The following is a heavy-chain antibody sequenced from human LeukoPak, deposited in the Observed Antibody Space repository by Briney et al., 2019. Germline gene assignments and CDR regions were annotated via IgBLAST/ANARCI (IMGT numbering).Heavy chain of an antibody. CDR2: IYSGGST. V-gene: IGHV3-53*01. Sequence: GGSLRLSCAASGFTVSSNYMSWVRQASGKGLEWVSVIYSGGSTYYADSVKGRFTISRDNSKNTLYLQMNSLRAEDTAVYYCARVGGYSSGPDYWGQGTLVTVSS. D-gene: IGHD6-19*01. CDR1: GFTVSSNY. CDR3: ARVGGYSSGPDY. J-gene: IGHJ4*02.